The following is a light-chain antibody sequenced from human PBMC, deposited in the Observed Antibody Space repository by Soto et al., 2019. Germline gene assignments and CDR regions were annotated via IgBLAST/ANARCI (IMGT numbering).Light chain of an antibody. CDR3: MQALQTPPWT. Sequence: DIVMTQSPLSLPVTPGEPASISCSSSQSLLHINGYTYLDWYLQKPGQSPQLLIYLTSIRASGVPDRFSGSGSGTDFTLKISKVEAEDAGVYYCMQALQTPPWTFGPGTKVDIK. J-gene: IGKJ1*01. CDR2: LTS. V-gene: IGKV2-28*01. CDR1: QSLLHINGYTY.